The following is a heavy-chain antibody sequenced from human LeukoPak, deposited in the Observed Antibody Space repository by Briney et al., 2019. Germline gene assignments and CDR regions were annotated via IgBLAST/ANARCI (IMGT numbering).Heavy chain of an antibody. D-gene: IGHD3-10*01. CDR3: ASRAAYYYGSGSYPDAFDI. CDR1: GGSISRYY. J-gene: IGHJ3*02. CDR2: IYYSGST. V-gene: IGHV4-59*03. Sequence: SETLSLTCTVSGGSISRYYWNWLRQPPGKGLEWIGYIYYSGSTNYNPSLKSRVTISVDTSKNQFSLNLSSVTAADTAVYYCASRAAYYYGSGSYPDAFDIWGQGTMVTVSS.